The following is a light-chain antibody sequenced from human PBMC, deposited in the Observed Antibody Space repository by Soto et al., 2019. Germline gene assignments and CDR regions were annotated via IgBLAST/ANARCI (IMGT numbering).Light chain of an antibody. CDR1: QSISSW. V-gene: IGKV1-5*01. J-gene: IGKJ5*01. Sequence: DIEMTQSPSTLSAGLGDIVTITCRASQSISSWLAWYQQKPGKAPKLLIYDASSLESGVPSRFSGSGSGTEFTLTISSLQPDDFATYYCQQYNSYPITFGQGTRLEIK. CDR2: DAS. CDR3: QQYNSYPIT.